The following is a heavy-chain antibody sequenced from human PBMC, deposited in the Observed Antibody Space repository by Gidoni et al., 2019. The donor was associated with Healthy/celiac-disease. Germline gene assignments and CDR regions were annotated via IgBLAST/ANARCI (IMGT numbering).Heavy chain of an antibody. J-gene: IGHJ1*01. Sequence: GLEWIGEINHSGSTNYNPSLKSRVTISVDTSKNQFSLKLSSVTAADTAVYYCAREGYGDRYPKGYFQHWGQGTLVTVSS. D-gene: IGHD4-17*01. CDR3: AREGYGDRYPKGYFQH. CDR2: INHSGST. V-gene: IGHV4-34*01.